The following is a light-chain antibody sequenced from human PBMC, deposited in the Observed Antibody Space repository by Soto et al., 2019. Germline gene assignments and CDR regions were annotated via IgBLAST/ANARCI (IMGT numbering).Light chain of an antibody. CDR2: DAS. Sequence: DIQMTQSPSSLSASVGDRVTIACQASQDISNYLNWYQQKPGKAPKLLIYDASNLETGVPSRFSGSGFGTDFTLTISSLQPEDFATYYCQHYNGYPQTFGQGTRLENK. CDR3: QHYNGYPQT. V-gene: IGKV1-33*01. CDR1: QDISNY. J-gene: IGKJ5*01.